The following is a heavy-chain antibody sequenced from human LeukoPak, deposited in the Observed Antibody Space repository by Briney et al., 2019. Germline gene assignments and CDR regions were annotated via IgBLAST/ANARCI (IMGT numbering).Heavy chain of an antibody. V-gene: IGHV3-23*01. D-gene: IGHD4-23*01. CDR1: GFTFITYG. J-gene: IGHJ4*02. CDR3: AKRSDYGGEGNYFDY. Sequence: GGSLRLSCAASGFTFITYGMSWVRQAPGKGLEWVSAISGRDSNTYYAYSVEGRFSISRDNSKNTLYLQMNSLRAEDTAVYYCAKRSDYGGEGNYFDYWGQGTPVTVSS. CDR2: ISGRDSNT.